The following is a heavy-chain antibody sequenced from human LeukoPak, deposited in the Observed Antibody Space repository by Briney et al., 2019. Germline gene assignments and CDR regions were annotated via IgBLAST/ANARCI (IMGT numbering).Heavy chain of an antibody. V-gene: IGHV4-39*07. Sequence: SETLSLTCTVSGDSLRKNTFYWVWIRQPPGKGLEWIGSIYYSGGADYNPSLQSRVTISADMSKNQFSLKLSSVTAADTAVYYCAREKGIGYYYYYMDVWGKGTTVTVSS. D-gene: IGHD3-10*01. J-gene: IGHJ6*03. CDR3: AREKGIGYYYYYMDV. CDR1: GDSLRKNTFY. CDR2: IYYSGGA.